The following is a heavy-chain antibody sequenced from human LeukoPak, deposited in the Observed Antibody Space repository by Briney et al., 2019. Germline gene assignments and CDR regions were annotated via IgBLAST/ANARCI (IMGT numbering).Heavy chain of an antibody. V-gene: IGHV4-38-2*02. CDR3: ARDQGGSYPSNWFDP. CDR1: GYSINSGYY. D-gene: IGHD1-26*01. CDR2: IYHSGST. Sequence: SETLSLTCTVSGYSINSGYYWGWIRQPPGKGLEWIGSIYHSGSTYYNPSLKSRVTISVDTSKNQFSLKLSSVTAADTAVYYCARDQGGSYPSNWFDPWGQGTLVTVSS. J-gene: IGHJ5*02.